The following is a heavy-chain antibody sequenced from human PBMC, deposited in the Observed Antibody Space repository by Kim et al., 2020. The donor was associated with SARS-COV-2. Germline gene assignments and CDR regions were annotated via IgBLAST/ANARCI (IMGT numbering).Heavy chain of an antibody. J-gene: IGHJ4*02. D-gene: IGHD4-17*01. CDR1: GFSFSGHG. CDR3: ARLYGTTIDY. V-gene: IGHV3-33*01. CDR2: IWYDGSKK. Sequence: GGSLRPSCAASGFSFSGHGMHWLRQAPGKGLEWVALIWYDGSKKYYGDSVKGRFTISRDNSRNTLYLQMNSLGAEDTAVYYCARLYGTTIDYWGQGTLVTVSS.